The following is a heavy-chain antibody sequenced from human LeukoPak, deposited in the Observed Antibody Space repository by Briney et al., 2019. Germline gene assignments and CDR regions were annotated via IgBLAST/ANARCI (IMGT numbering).Heavy chain of an antibody. CDR2: ISCDGSNH. V-gene: IGHV3-30*18. D-gene: IGHD1-14*01. J-gene: IGHJ4*02. CDR1: GFTFSSYG. Sequence: QAGGSVTLSCAASGFTFSSYGMHWVRQAPGKGLVWGAVISCDGSNHYYADSVKGPLSISRDNSKNTLYLQMHSLRAEATAVYYCAKDGQGLTYYFDYWGQGTLVTVSS. CDR3: AKDGQGLTYYFDY.